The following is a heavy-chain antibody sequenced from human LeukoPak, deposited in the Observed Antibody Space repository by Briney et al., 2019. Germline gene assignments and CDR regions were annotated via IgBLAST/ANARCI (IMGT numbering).Heavy chain of an antibody. CDR3: ARGIESYGDYGY. CDR2: MYNSGST. Sequence: SETLSLTCTVSGGFISGSYWSWTRQPPTKGLEWIAYMYNSGSTNYNPSLKSRVTISIDTSKNQLSLKLSSLAAADTAIYYCARGIESYGDYGYWGQGILVTVSS. CDR1: GGFISGSY. J-gene: IGHJ4*02. D-gene: IGHD4-17*01. V-gene: IGHV4-59*01.